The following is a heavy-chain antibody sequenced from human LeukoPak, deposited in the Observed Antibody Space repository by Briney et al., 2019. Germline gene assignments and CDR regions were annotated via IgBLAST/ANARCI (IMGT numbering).Heavy chain of an antibody. CDR1: GFTFDDYA. D-gene: IGHD1-26*01. Sequence: GRSLRLSCAASGFTFDDYAMHWVRHAPGKGLEWVSGISWNSGSIGYADSVKGRFTISRDNAKNSLYLQMNSLRAEDTALYYCAKNSGSYLFGAFDYWGQGTLVTVSS. V-gene: IGHV3-9*01. CDR3: AKNSGSYLFGAFDY. J-gene: IGHJ4*02. CDR2: ISWNSGSI.